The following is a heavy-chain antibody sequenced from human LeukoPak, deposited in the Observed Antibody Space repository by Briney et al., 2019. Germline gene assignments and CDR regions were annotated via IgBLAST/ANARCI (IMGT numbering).Heavy chain of an antibody. D-gene: IGHD3-16*01. CDR1: GGSSSSYY. CDR2: IYTSGST. CDR3: AGGGAQEFDY. V-gene: IGHV4-4*07. Sequence: SETLSLXCTVSGGSSSSYYWSWIRRPAGKGLEWIGRIYTSGSTNYNPSLKSRVTMSVDTSKNQFSLKLSSVTAADTAVYYCAGGGAQEFDYWGQGTLVTVSS. J-gene: IGHJ4*02.